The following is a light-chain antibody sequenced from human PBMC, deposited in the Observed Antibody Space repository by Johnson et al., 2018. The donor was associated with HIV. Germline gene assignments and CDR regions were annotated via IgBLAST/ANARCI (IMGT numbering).Light chain of an antibody. J-gene: IGLJ1*01. Sequence: QSVLTQPPSVSAAPGQKVTIPCSGSTSNIGNNYVSWYQQLPGTAPKLLIYEKNKRPSVLPDRFSASNPGTSATLDITGLQTGDEADNYCGTWYSILVAHCVFGTGTKVTVL. CDR2: EKN. V-gene: IGLV1-51*02. CDR1: TSNIGNNY. CDR3: GTWYSILVAHCV.